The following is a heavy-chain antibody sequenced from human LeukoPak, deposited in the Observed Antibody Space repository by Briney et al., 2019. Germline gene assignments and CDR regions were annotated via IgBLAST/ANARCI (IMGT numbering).Heavy chain of an antibody. CDR1: GGSISSHY. V-gene: IGHV4-59*11. D-gene: IGHD6-19*01. CDR2: IYYSGST. Sequence: SETLSLTCTVSGGSISSHYWSWIRQPPGKGLEWIGYIYYSGSTNYNPSLKSRVTISVDTSKNQFSLKLSSATAADAAVYYCARDLAIAVAGIAPLGWFDPWGQGTLVTVSS. J-gene: IGHJ5*02. CDR3: ARDLAIAVAGIAPLGWFDP.